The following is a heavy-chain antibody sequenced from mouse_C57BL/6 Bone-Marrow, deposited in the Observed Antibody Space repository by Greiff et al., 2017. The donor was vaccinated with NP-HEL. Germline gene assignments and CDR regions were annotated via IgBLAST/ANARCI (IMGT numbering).Heavy chain of an antibody. Sequence: VQLVESGAELARPGASVKLSCKASGYTFTSYGISWVKQRTGQGLEWIGEIYPRSGNTYYNEKFKGKATLTADKSSSTAYMELRSLTSEDSAVYFCARSWNWEWAMDYWGQGTSVTVSS. V-gene: IGHV1-81*01. CDR3: ARSWNWEWAMDY. CDR1: GYTFTSYG. D-gene: IGHD4-1*01. CDR2: IYPRSGNT. J-gene: IGHJ4*01.